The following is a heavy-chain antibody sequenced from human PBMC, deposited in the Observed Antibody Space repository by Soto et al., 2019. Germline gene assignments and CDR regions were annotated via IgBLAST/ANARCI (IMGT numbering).Heavy chain of an antibody. J-gene: IGHJ6*02. CDR1: GYSFTSYW. CDR2: IYPGDSDT. V-gene: IGHV5-51*01. Sequence: EVQLVQSGAEVKKPGESLKISCKGSGYSFTSYWIGWVRQMPGKGLEWMGIIYPGDSDTRYSPSFQGQVTISADKSIRTAYLQWSSLKASETAMYYCARHDSGYDYWYGMDVWGQGTTVTVSS. D-gene: IGHD5-12*01. CDR3: ARHDSGYDYWYGMDV.